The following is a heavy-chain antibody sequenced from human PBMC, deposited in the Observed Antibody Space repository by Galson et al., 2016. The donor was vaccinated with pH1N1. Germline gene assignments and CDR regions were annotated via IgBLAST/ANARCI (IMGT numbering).Heavy chain of an antibody. J-gene: IGHJ6*02. CDR3: ARAGNCDGDRCYGNGLDV. D-gene: IGHD2-21*01. Sequence: SVKVSCKASGYTFTSNGISWVRQAPGQGLEWMGWINVDTGNTVHAQKLQDRVTMTTDTSTKTAYMELRSLTSDDTAVYYCARAGNCDGDRCYGNGLDVWGQGTTVTVSS. CDR2: INVDTGNT. V-gene: IGHV1-18*01. CDR1: GYTFTSNG.